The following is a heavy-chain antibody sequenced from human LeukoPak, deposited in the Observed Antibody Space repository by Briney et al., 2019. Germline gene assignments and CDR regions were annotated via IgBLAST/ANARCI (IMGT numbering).Heavy chain of an antibody. Sequence: PGGSLRLSCAASGFTFSSYIMNWVRQAPGKGLEWVSSISSSSSYIYYADSVKGRFTISRDNAKNSLYLQMNSLRAEDTAVYYCARVEEGGDAFDIWGQGTMVTVSS. V-gene: IGHV3-21*01. J-gene: IGHJ3*02. CDR1: GFTFSSYI. CDR3: ARVEEGGDAFDI. CDR2: ISSSSSYI. D-gene: IGHD1-1*01.